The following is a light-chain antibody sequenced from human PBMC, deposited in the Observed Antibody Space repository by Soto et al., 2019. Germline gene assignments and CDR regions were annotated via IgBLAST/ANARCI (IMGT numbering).Light chain of an antibody. CDR1: SSDVGGYNY. Sequence: QSALTQPASVSGSPGQSITISCTGTSSDVGGYNYVSWYQQHPGKAPKLMIYDVSKRPSGVSNRFSGSKSGNTASLTISGLQAEDEDDYYCSSYTSSSGVFGTGTKLTVL. CDR2: DVS. V-gene: IGLV2-14*01. CDR3: SSYTSSSGV. J-gene: IGLJ1*01.